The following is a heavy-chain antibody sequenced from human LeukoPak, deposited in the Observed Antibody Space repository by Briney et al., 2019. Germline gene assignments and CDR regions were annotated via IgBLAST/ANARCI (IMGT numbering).Heavy chain of an antibody. CDR1: GFAFRNAW. D-gene: IGHD3-16*02. V-gene: IGHV3-74*01. J-gene: IGHJ4*02. CDR3: ARDLIVSNFDY. CDR2: IASDGSST. Sequence: GGSLRLSCAVSGFAFRNAWMHWVRQAPGKGLVWVSRIASDGSSTTYADSVKGRFSISRDNAKNTLYLQMNSLRAEDTAVYYCARDLIVSNFDYWGQGTLVTVSS.